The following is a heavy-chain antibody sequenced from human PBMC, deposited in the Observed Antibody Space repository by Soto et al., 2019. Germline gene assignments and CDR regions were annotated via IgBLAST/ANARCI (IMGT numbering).Heavy chain of an antibody. V-gene: IGHV6-1*01. Sequence: SQTLSLTCVISVDRVASNSAAWNWIRQSPSRGLEWLGRTYYRSKWYIDYAVFVKGRITINPDTSKNQFSLQLNSVTPEDTAVYYCVRGSGYDFVYWGQGNLVTVSS. CDR1: VDRVASNSAA. CDR3: VRGSGYDFVY. J-gene: IGHJ4*02. D-gene: IGHD5-12*01. CDR2: TYYRSKWYI.